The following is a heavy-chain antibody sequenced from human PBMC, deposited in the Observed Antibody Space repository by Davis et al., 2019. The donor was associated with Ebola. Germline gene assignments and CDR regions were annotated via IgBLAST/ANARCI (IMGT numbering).Heavy chain of an antibody. CDR2: LRYDGSET. D-gene: IGHD1-1*01. CDR1: GFDISSYG. CDR3: ARGTLDIEIYFDH. Sequence: GGSLRLSCAASGFDISSYGMHWVRQAPGKGLEWAAFLRYDGSETYYVDSVKGRFTISRDISKNTLSLQMNSLRSEDTALYYCARGTLDIEIYFDHWGQGTLVTVSS. J-gene: IGHJ4*02. V-gene: IGHV3-30*02.